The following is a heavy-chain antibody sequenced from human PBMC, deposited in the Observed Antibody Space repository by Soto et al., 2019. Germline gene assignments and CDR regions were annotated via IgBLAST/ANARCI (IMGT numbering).Heavy chain of an antibody. D-gene: IGHD1-26*01. V-gene: IGHV3-48*02. CDR3: AREGGILNWLDP. CDR2: ISSSSSTI. J-gene: IGHJ5*02. Sequence: EVQLVESGGGLVQPGGSLRLSCAASGFTFSSYSMNWVRQAPGKGLEWVSYISSSSSTIYYADSVKGRFTISSDNAKNSLYLQMNRLRDEDTAVYYCAREGGILNWLDPWGQGTLFTVSS. CDR1: GFTFSSYS.